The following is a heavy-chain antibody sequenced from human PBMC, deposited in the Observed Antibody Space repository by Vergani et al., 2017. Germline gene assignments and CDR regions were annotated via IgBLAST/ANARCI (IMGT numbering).Heavy chain of an antibody. D-gene: IGHD3-3*01. Sequence: EVQLVQSGAEVNKPGESLKISCKGSGYSFTSYWIGWVRQMPGKGLEWMGIIYPGDSDTRYSPSFQGQVTISADKSISTAYLQWSSLKASDTAMYYCARLGYYDFGSGYYHSYAYYGMDVWGQGTTVTVSS. CDR2: IYPGDSDT. CDR3: ARLGYYDFGSGYYHSYAYYGMDV. CDR1: GYSFTSYW. V-gene: IGHV5-51*03. J-gene: IGHJ6*02.